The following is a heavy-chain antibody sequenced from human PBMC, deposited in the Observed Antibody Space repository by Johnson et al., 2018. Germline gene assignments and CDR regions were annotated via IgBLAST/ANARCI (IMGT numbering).Heavy chain of an antibody. D-gene: IGHD2-15*01. J-gene: IGHJ6*03. CDR2: ISYDGSNK. V-gene: IGHV3-30*18. Sequence: VQLVETGGGVVQPGRSLRLSCAASGFTFSSYGMHWVRQAPGKGLEWVAVISYDGSNKYYADSVKGRFTISRDNSKNTLYLQMNSLGAEDTAVYYCAKEGETWSGGSRYSYYYMDVWGKGTTVTVSS. CDR1: GFTFSSYG. CDR3: AKEGETWSGGSRYSYYYMDV.